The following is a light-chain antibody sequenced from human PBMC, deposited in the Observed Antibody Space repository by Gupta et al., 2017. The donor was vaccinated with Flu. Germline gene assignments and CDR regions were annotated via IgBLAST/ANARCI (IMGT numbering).Light chain of an antibody. Sequence: SYVLTQPPSVSVAPGQTASITCGGNNIGSKSVHWYQQKPGQAPVLVVYDDSDRPSGIPERFSGSTSGNTATLTTSRVEAGEEADYYCQLWDSSGNKGVFGGGTKLTVL. J-gene: IGLJ3*02. CDR1: NIGSKS. CDR3: QLWDSSGNKGV. V-gene: IGLV3-21*02. CDR2: DDS.